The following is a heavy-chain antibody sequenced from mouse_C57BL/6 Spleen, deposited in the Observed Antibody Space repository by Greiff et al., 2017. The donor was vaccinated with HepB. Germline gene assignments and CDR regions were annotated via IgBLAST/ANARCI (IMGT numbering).Heavy chain of an antibody. Sequence: VQLQQSGPELVKPGASVKIPCKASGYTFTDYNMDWVKQSHGKSLEWIGDINPNNGGTIYNQKFKGKATLTVDKSSSTAYMELRSLTSEDTAVYDCARFEYDYDGLDYWGQGTTLTVSS. CDR2: INPNNGGT. V-gene: IGHV1-18*01. J-gene: IGHJ2*01. CDR1: GYTFTDYN. CDR3: ARFEYDYDGLDY. D-gene: IGHD2-4*01.